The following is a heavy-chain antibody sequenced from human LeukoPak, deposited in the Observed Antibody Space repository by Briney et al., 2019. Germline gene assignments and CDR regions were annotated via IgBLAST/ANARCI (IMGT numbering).Heavy chain of an antibody. V-gene: IGHV4-34*01. Sequence: QPSETLSLTCAVYGGSFSGYYWSWIRQPPGKGLEWIGEINHSGSTNYNPSLKSRVTISVDTSKNQFSLKLSSVTAADTAVYYCARAPQGYSYGRPFDYWGQGTLVTVSS. CDR2: INHSGST. D-gene: IGHD5-18*01. J-gene: IGHJ4*02. CDR1: GGSFSGYY. CDR3: ARAPQGYSYGRPFDY.